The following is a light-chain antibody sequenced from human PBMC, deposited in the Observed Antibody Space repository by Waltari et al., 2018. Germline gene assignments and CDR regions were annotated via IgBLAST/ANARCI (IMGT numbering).Light chain of an antibody. CDR3: CSFAGSTTVI. J-gene: IGLJ2*01. V-gene: IGLV2-23*02. CDR2: EVT. Sequence: QSALTQPASVSGSPGQSITISCTGTSSDVGGYNLVSWYQQHPGEVPKLMIYEVTKRPSGISNRFSASKSRNTASLTISGLQAEDEADYYCCSFAGSTTVIFGGGTRLTVL. CDR1: SSDVGGYNL.